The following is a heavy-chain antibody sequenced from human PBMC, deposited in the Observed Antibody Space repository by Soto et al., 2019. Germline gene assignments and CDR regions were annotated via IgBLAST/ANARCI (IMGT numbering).Heavy chain of an antibody. Sequence: GGSLRLSCAASGFAFSSYTMSWVRQTPGKGLEWVSSISASGGSTYYGDSLKGRFTISRDNSKNTLNLHIKSLGVEDSAVYYCAKDRGGFARGWEYYDFWCQGTQLTVSS. CDR3: AKDRGGFARGWEYYDF. CDR2: ISASGGST. J-gene: IGHJ4*02. V-gene: IGHV3-23*01. D-gene: IGHD6-19*01. CDR1: GFAFSSYT.